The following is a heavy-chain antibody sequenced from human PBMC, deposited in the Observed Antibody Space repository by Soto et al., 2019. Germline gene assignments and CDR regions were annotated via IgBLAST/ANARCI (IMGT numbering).Heavy chain of an antibody. D-gene: IGHD6-13*01. Sequence: QVQLVQSGAEVKKPGASVKVSCKASGYTFTSYGISWVRQAPGQGLEWMGWISAYNGNTNYAQKLQGRVTMTTDTSTSTAYMELRSLRSDDTAVYYCARAIERGDLSSWYRKHWFDPWGQGTLVTVSS. CDR2: ISAYNGNT. CDR1: GYTFTSYG. V-gene: IGHV1-18*01. J-gene: IGHJ5*02. CDR3: ARAIERGDLSSWYRKHWFDP.